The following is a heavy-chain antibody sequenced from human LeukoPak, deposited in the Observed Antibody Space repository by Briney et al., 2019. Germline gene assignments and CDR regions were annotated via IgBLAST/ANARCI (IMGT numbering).Heavy chain of an antibody. CDR1: GLTFVDYA. J-gene: IGHJ2*01. V-gene: IGHV3-9*01. D-gene: IGHD3-22*01. CDR2: ISWNSGSI. Sequence: PGGSLSLSCEAPGLTFVDYAMNWVRKAPGKALDWVPGISWNSGSIGYADSVKGRFTISRDNAKNSLYLQMNSLRAEDTALYYCAKDTSSSGYYSEWYFDLWGRGTLVTVSS. CDR3: AKDTSSSGYYSEWYFDL.